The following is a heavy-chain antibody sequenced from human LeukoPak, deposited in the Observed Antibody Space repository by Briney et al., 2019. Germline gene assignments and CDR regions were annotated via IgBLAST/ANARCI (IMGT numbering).Heavy chain of an antibody. J-gene: IGHJ4*02. CDR2: INLSGGST. V-gene: IGHV1-46*01. Sequence: ASVKVSCKTSGYTFTSYHMHWVRQAPGRGLEWMGKINLSGGSTTYAQKFQGRVTMTRDTSTSTVYMELSSLRSEDTAVYYCARDYVDDIPMIKDYWGQGTLVTVPS. CDR3: ARDYVDDIPMIKDY. CDR1: GYTFTSYH. D-gene: IGHD2-8*01.